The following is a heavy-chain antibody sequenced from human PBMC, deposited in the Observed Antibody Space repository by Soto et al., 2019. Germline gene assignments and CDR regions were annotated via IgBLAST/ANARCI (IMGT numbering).Heavy chain of an antibody. Sequence: PSETQSLTCTVSGGYIGSYYVSWIRQQPGKGLEWIGYIYYSGSTNYNPSLKSRVTISVDTSKNQFSLKLSSVTAADTAVYYCARHLPYCGGDCYSLDYWGQGTLVTVSS. CDR1: GGYIGSYY. J-gene: IGHJ4*02. D-gene: IGHD2-21*02. CDR2: IYYSGST. V-gene: IGHV4-59*08. CDR3: ARHLPYCGGDCYSLDY.